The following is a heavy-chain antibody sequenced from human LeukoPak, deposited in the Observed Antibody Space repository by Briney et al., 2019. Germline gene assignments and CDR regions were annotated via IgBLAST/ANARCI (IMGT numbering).Heavy chain of an antibody. CDR2: ITSSSSYI. V-gene: IGHV3-21*01. CDR3: ARDREGTNAVCYTDY. CDR1: GLTFSSYS. Sequence: GGSMRLSCAASGLTFSSYSMMWVRQAPGKGREWVSSITSSSSYIYYADSVKGRFTISRDNAQNSLYLQMNSLRAEDTAVYDCARDREGTNAVCYTDYWGQGTLVTVSS. J-gene: IGHJ4*02. D-gene: IGHD2-8*01.